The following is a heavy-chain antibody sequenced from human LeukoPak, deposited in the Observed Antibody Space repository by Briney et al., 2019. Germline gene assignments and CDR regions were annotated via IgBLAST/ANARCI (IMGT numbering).Heavy chain of an antibody. J-gene: IGHJ4*02. Sequence: PAETLSLPCTVSGGSISSSTYYWGRIRQPPGKGLEWIGAIYYTGTTYYHPSLRRRVTISVDTSKNPFSLKLSSVTAADTALYYCASAPRQGSIGGLDYWGQGTLVTVSS. CDR2: IYYTGTT. CDR1: GGSISSSTYY. D-gene: IGHD3-16*01. V-gene: IGHV4-39*02. CDR3: ASAPRQGSIGGLDY.